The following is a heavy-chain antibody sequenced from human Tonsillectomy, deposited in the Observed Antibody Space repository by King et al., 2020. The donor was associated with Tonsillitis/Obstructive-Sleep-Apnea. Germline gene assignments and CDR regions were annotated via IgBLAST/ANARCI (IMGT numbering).Heavy chain of an antibody. Sequence: VQLVESGGGVVQPGRSLRLSCAASGFTFSSYAMHRVRQAPGKGLEWVAVISYDASDKYYADSVKGRFNISRDNSKNTLYLQMNSQRAEDTAVYYCVSTDTTADYGMDVWGQGTTVTVS. CDR1: GFTFSSYA. J-gene: IGHJ6*02. D-gene: IGHD4-17*01. CDR2: ISYDASDK. CDR3: VSTDTTADYGMDV. V-gene: IGHV3-30*04.